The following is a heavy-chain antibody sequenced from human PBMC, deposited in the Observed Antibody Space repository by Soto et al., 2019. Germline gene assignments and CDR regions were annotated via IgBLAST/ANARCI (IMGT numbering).Heavy chain of an antibody. D-gene: IGHD4-17*01. J-gene: IGHJ4*02. Sequence: QVQLQESGPGLVKPSQTLSLTCTVSGGSISSGGYYWSWIRQHPGKGREWIGYIYYSGSTYYNPSLKSRVTISVDTSKNQFSLKLSSVTAADTAVYYCARDYNDYGDYVFDYWGQGTLVTVSS. CDR2: IYYSGST. CDR1: GGSISSGGYY. CDR3: ARDYNDYGDYVFDY. V-gene: IGHV4-31*03.